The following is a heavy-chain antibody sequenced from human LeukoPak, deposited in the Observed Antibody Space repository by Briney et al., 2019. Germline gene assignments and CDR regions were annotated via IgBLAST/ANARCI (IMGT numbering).Heavy chain of an antibody. CDR3: ARDRGYSSGWYDIYDY. D-gene: IGHD6-19*01. CDR2: INPSGGST. Sequence: ASVKVSCKASGYTFTSYYMHWVRQAPGQGLEWMGIINPSGGSTSYARKFQGRVTMTRDTSTSTVYMELSSLRSEDTAVYYCARDRGYSSGWYDIYDYWGQGTLVTVSS. V-gene: IGHV1-46*01. CDR1: GYTFTSYY. J-gene: IGHJ4*02.